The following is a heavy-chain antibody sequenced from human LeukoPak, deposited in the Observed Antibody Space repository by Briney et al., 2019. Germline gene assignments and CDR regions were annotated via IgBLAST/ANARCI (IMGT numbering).Heavy chain of an antibody. V-gene: IGHV4-59*08. CDR1: GGSISSYY. Sequence: SGTLSLTCTVSGGSISSYYWSWIRQPPGKGLEWIGYIYYSGSTNYNPSLKSRVTISVDTSKNQFSLKLSSVTAADTAVYYCAIVARGGVAAAGVQEGAFDIWGQGTMVTVSS. J-gene: IGHJ3*02. CDR3: AIVARGGVAAAGVQEGAFDI. CDR2: IYYSGST. D-gene: IGHD6-13*01.